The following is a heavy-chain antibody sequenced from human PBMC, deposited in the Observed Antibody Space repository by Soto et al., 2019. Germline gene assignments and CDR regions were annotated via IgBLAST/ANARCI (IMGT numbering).Heavy chain of an antibody. Sequence: GGSLRLSCAASGFTFGSYWMSWVRQAPGKGLEWVANIKQDRSEKYYVDSVKGRFTISRDNAKNSLYLQMNSLRAEDTAVYYCARDKLLWFGELSPSFDYWGQGTLVTVSS. CDR1: GFTFGSYW. CDR2: IKQDRSEK. CDR3: ARDKLLWFGELSPSFDY. D-gene: IGHD3-10*01. V-gene: IGHV3-7*01. J-gene: IGHJ4*02.